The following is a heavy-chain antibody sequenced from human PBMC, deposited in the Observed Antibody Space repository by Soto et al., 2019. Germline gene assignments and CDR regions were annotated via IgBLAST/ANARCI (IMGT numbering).Heavy chain of an antibody. D-gene: IGHD2-8*01. Sequence: EVKLLESGGGLVQPGGSLRLSCATSGFIFSTYAMHWVRQAPGKGLEYVSAISSNGRSTYYANSVKGRFTISRDNSKNTLYLQMDSLRAEDMGVYYCARDLCTNGVCYAPSDDWVQGTLVTVAS. V-gene: IGHV3-64*01. CDR1: GFIFSTYA. J-gene: IGHJ1*01. CDR2: ISSNGRST. CDR3: ARDLCTNGVCYAPSDD.